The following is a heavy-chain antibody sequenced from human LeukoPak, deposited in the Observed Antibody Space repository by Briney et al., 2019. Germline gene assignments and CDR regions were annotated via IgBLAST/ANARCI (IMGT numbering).Heavy chain of an antibody. Sequence: SEALSLTCAVYGGSFSGYYWSWIRQPPGKGLEWIGEINHSGSTNYNPSLKSRVTISVDTSKNQFSLKLSSVTAADTAVYYCARVYCPNGVCYNSRGWFDPWGQGTLVTVSS. J-gene: IGHJ5*01. D-gene: IGHD2-8*01. CDR2: INHSGST. CDR3: ARVYCPNGVCYNSRGWFDP. CDR1: GGSFSGYY. V-gene: IGHV4-34*01.